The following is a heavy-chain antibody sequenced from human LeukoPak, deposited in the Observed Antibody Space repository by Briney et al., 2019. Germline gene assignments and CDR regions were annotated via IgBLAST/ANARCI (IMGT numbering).Heavy chain of an antibody. D-gene: IGHD3-9*01. V-gene: IGHV1-2*02. CDR2: INPNSGGT. Sequence: GASVKVSCKASGYTFIGYYMHWVRQAPGQGLEWMGWINPNSGGTNYAQKFQGRVTMTRDTSISTAYMELSRLRSDDTAVYYCARGHAYYDILTGYSIYAMDIWGQGTAVTVSS. J-gene: IGHJ6*02. CDR1: GYTFIGYY. CDR3: ARGHAYYDILTGYSIYAMDI.